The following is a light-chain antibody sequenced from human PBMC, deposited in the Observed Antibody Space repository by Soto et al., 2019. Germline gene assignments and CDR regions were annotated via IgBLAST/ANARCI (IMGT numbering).Light chain of an antibody. CDR2: WAS. Sequence: DIVMTQSPHSLAVSLGERATINCKSSQSLFYSSNNKNYLSWYQQKPGQPPKAFIYWASTRKSGVTDRFSGGVSGTDFHLTINNLHTEYVAVYYGLQHFWTSWTFGQGTKVEIK. CDR1: QSLFYSSNNKNY. CDR3: LQHFWTSWT. J-gene: IGKJ1*01. V-gene: IGKV4-1*01.